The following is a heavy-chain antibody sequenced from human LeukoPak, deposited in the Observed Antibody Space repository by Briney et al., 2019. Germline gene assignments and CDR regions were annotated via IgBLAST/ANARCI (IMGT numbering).Heavy chain of an antibody. CDR3: ARRWGGTHWYFDL. Sequence: SETLSLTCTVSGGSISSYYWGWIRQPPGKGLEWIGSIYYSGSTYYNPSLKSRVTISVDTSKNQFSLKLSSVTAADTAVYYCARRWGGTHWYFDLWGRGTLVTVSS. J-gene: IGHJ2*01. CDR1: GGSISSYY. D-gene: IGHD2-15*01. V-gene: IGHV4-39*01. CDR2: IYYSGST.